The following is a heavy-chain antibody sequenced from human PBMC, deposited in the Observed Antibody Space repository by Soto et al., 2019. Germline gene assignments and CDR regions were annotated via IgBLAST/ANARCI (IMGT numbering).Heavy chain of an antibody. D-gene: IGHD2-15*01. J-gene: IGHJ6*02. CDR2: ISGSGGST. Sequence: GGSLRLSCAASGFTFSSYAMSWVRQAPGKGLEWVSAISGSGGSTYYADSVKGRFTISRDNSKNTLYLQMNSPRAEDTAVYYCATDLHPQHIVVVVAAPYGMDVWAQGPRSPSP. V-gene: IGHV3-23*01. CDR3: ATDLHPQHIVVVVAAPYGMDV. CDR1: GFTFSSYA.